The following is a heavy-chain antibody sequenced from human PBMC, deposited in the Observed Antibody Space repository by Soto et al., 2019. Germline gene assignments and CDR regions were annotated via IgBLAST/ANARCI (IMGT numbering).Heavy chain of an antibody. J-gene: IGHJ6*04. CDR3: AMGTMDV. CDR2: INNDGSST. CDR1: GFSFRTYW. D-gene: IGHD7-27*01. Sequence: EVHLVESGGGLVQPGGSLRLSCAASGFSFRTYWMQWARQAPGKGLEWVSRINNDGSSTDYADSVNGRFTISRDNAKDTLYLQMDSLRAEDTATYYCAMGTMDVWGTGTTVTVSS. V-gene: IGHV3-74*01.